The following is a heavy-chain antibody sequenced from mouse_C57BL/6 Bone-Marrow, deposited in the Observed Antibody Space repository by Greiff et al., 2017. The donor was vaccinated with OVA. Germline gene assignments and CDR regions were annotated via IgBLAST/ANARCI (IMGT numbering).Heavy chain of an antibody. CDR3: ARYPLGSNYFDY. CDR2: INPNNGGT. CDR1: GYTFTDYN. D-gene: IGHD1-1*01. Sequence: EVQLQQSGPELVKPGASVKIPCKASGYTFTDYNMDWVKQSHGKSLEWIGDINPNNGGTIYNQKFKGKATLTVDKSSSTAYMELRSLTSEDTAVYYCARYPLGSNYFDYWGQGTTLTVSS. V-gene: IGHV1-18*01. J-gene: IGHJ2*01.